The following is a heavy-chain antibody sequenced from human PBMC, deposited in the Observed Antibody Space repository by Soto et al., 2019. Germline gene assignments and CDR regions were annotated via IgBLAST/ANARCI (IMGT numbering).Heavy chain of an antibody. CDR2: IRSKAYGGTT. CDR3: TRFGVSGY. J-gene: IGHJ4*02. CDR1: GFTVGDYA. V-gene: IGHV3-49*03. Sequence: SLSLSCTGSGFTVGDYAMSWFRQAPGKGLEWVGFIRSKAYGGTTEYAASVKGRFTISRDDSKSIAYLQMNSLKTEDTAVYYCTRFGVSGYWGQGTLVTVSS. D-gene: IGHD3-10*01.